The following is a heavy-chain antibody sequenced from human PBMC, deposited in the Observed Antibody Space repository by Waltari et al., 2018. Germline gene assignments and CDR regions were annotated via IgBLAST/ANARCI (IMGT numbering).Heavy chain of an antibody. CDR3: ARTPRTYYYGSGSTTWFGP. CDR1: GGSVSRGSYY. Sequence: QVQLQESGPGLVKPSETLSLTCTVSGGSVSRGSYYWSWIRQPPGKGLGWIGYIYYSGSTNYNPPLKSRITISVDTSKNQFSLKLSSVTAADTAVYYCARTPRTYYYGSGSTTWFGPWGQGTLVTVSS. V-gene: IGHV4-61*01. CDR2: IYYSGST. D-gene: IGHD3-10*01. J-gene: IGHJ5*02.